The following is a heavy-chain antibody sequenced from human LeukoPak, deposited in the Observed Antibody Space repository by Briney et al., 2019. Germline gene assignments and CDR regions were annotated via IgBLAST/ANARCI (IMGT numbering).Heavy chain of an antibody. V-gene: IGHV3-23*01. CDR3: AKTPPYDFWSGRQVWYFDY. J-gene: IGHJ4*02. Sequence: GGSLRLSCAASGFTFSSYAMSWVRQAPGKGLEWVSAISGSGGSTYYADSVKGRFTISRDNSKNTLYLQVNSLRAEDTAVYYCAKTPPYDFWSGRQVWYFDYWGQGTLVTVSS. CDR1: GFTFSSYA. D-gene: IGHD3-3*01. CDR2: ISGSGGST.